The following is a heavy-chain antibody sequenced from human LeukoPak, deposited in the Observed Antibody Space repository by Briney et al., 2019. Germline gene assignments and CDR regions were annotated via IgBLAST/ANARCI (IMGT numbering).Heavy chain of an antibody. D-gene: IGHD2-15*01. CDR2: ITWNSGTI. V-gene: IGHV3-9*01. Sequence: GRSPRLSCSASGFTFDDYAMHWVRQAPGKGLEWVSTITWNSGTIAYADSVNGRFTISRDNSKNTLYLQMNSLRAEDTAVYYCARVTGYCSGGSCYSDAFDIWGQGTMVTVSS. CDR1: GFTFDDYA. CDR3: ARVTGYCSGGSCYSDAFDI. J-gene: IGHJ3*02.